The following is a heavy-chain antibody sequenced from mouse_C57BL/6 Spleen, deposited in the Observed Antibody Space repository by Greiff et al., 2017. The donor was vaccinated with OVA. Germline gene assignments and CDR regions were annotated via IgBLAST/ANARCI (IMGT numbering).Heavy chain of an antibody. V-gene: IGHV1-64*01. CDR3: ARQIYDGYPPFAY. CDR2: IHPNSGST. Sequence: QVQLQQPGAELVKPGASVKLSCKASGYTFTSYWMHWVKQRPGQGLEWIGMIHPNSGSTNYNENFKSKATLTVDKSSSTAYMQLSSLTSEDSAVYYCARQIYDGYPPFAYWGQGTLVTVSA. CDR1: GYTFTSYW. D-gene: IGHD2-3*01. J-gene: IGHJ3*01.